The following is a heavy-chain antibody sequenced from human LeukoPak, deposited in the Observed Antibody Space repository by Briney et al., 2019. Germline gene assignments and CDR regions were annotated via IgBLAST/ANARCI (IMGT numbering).Heavy chain of an antibody. CDR1: GGSFSGYY. D-gene: IGHD1-26*01. J-gene: IGHJ3*02. Sequence: SETLSLTCAVYGGSFSGYYWSWIRQPPGKGLEWIGEINHSGSTNYNPSLKSRVTISVDKSKNQFSLKLSSVTAADTAVYYCARAGTSGSNAFDNWGQGTMVTVSS. V-gene: IGHV4-34*01. CDR2: INHSGST. CDR3: ARAGTSGSNAFDN.